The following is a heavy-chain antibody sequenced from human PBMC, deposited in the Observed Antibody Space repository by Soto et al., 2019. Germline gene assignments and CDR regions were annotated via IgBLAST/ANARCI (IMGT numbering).Heavy chain of an antibody. D-gene: IGHD5-18*01. CDR2: INHSGST. CDR3: ARAARGYRIHRKTRNNWFDP. J-gene: IGHJ5*02. V-gene: IGHV4-34*01. Sequence: QVQLQQWGAGLLKPSETLSLTCAVYGGSFSGYYWSWIRQPPGKGLEWIGEINHSGSTNYNPSLKSRVTISVDTSKNQFSLKLSSVTAADTAVYYCARAARGYRIHRKTRNNWFDPWGQGTLVTVSS. CDR1: GGSFSGYY.